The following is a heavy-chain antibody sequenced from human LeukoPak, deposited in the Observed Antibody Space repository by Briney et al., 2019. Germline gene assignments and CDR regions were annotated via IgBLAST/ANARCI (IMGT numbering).Heavy chain of an antibody. Sequence: ASVKVSCKASGGTFSSYAISWVRQAPGQGLEWMGWINPNSGDTNYAQRFQGRVTMTRDTSISTAYMELSRLRSDDTAVYYCARVRYRLAETYIDYWGQGTLVTVSS. D-gene: IGHD3-16*01. CDR3: ARVRYRLAETYIDY. V-gene: IGHV1-2*02. CDR1: GGTFSSYA. J-gene: IGHJ4*02. CDR2: INPNSGDT.